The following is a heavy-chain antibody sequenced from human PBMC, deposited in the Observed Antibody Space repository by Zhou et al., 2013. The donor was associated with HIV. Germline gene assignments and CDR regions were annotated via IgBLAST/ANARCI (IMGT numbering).Heavy chain of an antibody. CDR3: ATNRAVAGTGGNWFDP. D-gene: IGHD6-19*01. CDR1: GYTFTDYY. Sequence: QVQLVQSGAEVKKPGASVKVSCKASGYTFTDYYIHWVRQAPGQGLEWMGWFNPNTNDASSAQKFQGRVTMTRDTSVSTAYMELSNLKSDDTAVYYCATNRAVAGTGGNWFDPWGQGTLVTVSS. V-gene: IGHV1-2*02. J-gene: IGHJ5*02. CDR2: FNPNTNDA.